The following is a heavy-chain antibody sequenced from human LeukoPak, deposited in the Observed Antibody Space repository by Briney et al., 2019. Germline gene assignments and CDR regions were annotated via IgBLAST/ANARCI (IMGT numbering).Heavy chain of an antibody. CDR2: ISSSGST. J-gene: IGHJ3*02. Sequence: SQTLSLTCTVSGDSISSGDYYWSWIRQPAGKGLEWIGRISSSGSTNYNPSLKSRVTISVDTSKNQFSLKLSSVTAADTAVYYCARDVPHWNDDRDDDAFDIWGQGTMVTVSS. V-gene: IGHV4-61*02. D-gene: IGHD1-1*01. CDR1: GDSISSGDYY. CDR3: ARDVPHWNDDRDDDAFDI.